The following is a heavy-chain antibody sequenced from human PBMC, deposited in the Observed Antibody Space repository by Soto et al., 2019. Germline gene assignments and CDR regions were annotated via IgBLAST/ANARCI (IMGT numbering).Heavy chain of an antibody. V-gene: IGHV3-30*18. Sequence: QVQLVESGGGVVQPGRSLRLSCAASGFTFSNYGMHWVRQAPGKGLEWVAVISFDGSNKYYADSVKGRFTISRDNSKNTLYLQMNSLRVEDTAVYYCAKDRRPNYCYGMDVWGQGTTVTVSS. J-gene: IGHJ6*02. CDR3: AKDRRPNYCYGMDV. CDR1: GFTFSNYG. CDR2: ISFDGSNK. D-gene: IGHD6-25*01.